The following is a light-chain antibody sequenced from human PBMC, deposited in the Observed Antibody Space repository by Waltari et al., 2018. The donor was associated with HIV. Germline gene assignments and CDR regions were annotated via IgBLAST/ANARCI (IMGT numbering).Light chain of an antibody. CDR1: HTLVYSDGNTS. CDR2: QVA. V-gene: IGKV2-30*01. J-gene: IGKJ2*01. CDR3: MQGAHWPYT. Sequence: DVVMTQSPLSLPVTLGQPASISCRSSHTLVYSDGNTSLTWFHQRPGQSPRRLIYQVAIRDSGVPDRFSGGGAGTDFTLRINRVEAEDVGLYFCMQGAHWPYTFGQGTKLEI.